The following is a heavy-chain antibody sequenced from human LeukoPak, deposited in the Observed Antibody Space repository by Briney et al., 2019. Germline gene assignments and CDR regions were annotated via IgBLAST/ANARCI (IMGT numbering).Heavy chain of an antibody. Sequence: SETLSLTCAVYGGSFSGYYWSWIRQPPGEGLEWIGYISTSGSTNYNPSLKSRVSISLDTSKNRFSLNLNFVTAADTAVYYCASPRSGYRYTFGYWGQGALVTVSS. V-gene: IGHV4-4*09. CDR2: ISTSGST. J-gene: IGHJ4*02. CDR1: GGSFSGYY. D-gene: IGHD3-22*01. CDR3: ASPRSGYRYTFGY.